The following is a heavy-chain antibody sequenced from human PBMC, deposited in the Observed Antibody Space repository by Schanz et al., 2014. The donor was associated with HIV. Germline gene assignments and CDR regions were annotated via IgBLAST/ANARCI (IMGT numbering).Heavy chain of an antibody. Sequence: QVQLVQSGPEVKKPGASVKVSCKASGYTFSRSAISWVRQAPGQGLEWMGWISGKNGETNYAQNFQGRVTMTTDTSASTTYMELTSLRSDDTAMDYCARGARYGMDVWGQGTTVTVSS. V-gene: IGHV1-18*01. CDR2: ISGKNGET. J-gene: IGHJ6*02. CDR1: GYTFSRSA. CDR3: ARGARYGMDV.